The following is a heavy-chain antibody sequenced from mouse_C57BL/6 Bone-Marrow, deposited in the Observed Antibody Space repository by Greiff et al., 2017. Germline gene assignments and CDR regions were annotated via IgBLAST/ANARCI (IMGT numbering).Heavy chain of an antibody. D-gene: IGHD1-1*01. CDR1: GYTFTSYW. J-gene: IGHJ2*01. V-gene: IGHV1-64*01. CDR3: ARSGITTVDY. Sequence: QVQLKQSGAELVKPGASVKLSCKASGYTFTSYWMHWVKQRPGQGLEWIGMIHPNSGSTNYNEKFKSKATLTVDKSSSTAYMQLSSLTSEDSAVYYCARSGITTVDYWGQGTTLTVSS. CDR2: IHPNSGST.